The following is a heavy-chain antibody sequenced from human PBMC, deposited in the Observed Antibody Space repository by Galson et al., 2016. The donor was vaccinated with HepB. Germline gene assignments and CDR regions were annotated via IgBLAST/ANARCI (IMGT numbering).Heavy chain of an antibody. V-gene: IGHV4-4*07. CDR3: ARDKMGTRAFDY. D-gene: IGHD7-27*01. CDR2: VYISGNT. Sequence: SETLSLTCTVSGGSLSTYYWNWIRQSAGKGLEWIGRVYISGNTNYNPSLKSRVTMSVDTSQNQFSLKLSSVTAADTAVYYCARDKMGTRAFDYWGQGTLVTVSS. CDR1: GGSLSTYY. J-gene: IGHJ4*02.